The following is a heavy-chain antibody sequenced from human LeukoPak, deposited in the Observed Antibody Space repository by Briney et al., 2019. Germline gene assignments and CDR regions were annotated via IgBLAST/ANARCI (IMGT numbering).Heavy chain of an antibody. D-gene: IGHD6-19*01. J-gene: IGHJ5*02. CDR2: IYYSGST. CDR3: ARKWAVAGTEWFDP. V-gene: IGHV4-59*01. CDR1: GDSISSYY. Sequence: SETLSLTCNVSGDSISSYYWSWIRQPPGKGLEWIGYIYYSGSTNYNPSLKSRVTISVGTSKNQFSLKLSSVTAADTAVYYCARKWAVAGTEWFDPWGQGTLVTVSS.